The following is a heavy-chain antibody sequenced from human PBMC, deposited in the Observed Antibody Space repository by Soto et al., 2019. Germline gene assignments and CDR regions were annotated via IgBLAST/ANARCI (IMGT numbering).Heavy chain of an antibody. CDR3: AKDNIVVVVAATPTDAFDL. Sequence: GGSLRLSCAASGFTFSSYAMSWVRQAPGKGLEWVSAISGSGGSTYYADSVKGRFTISRDNSKNTLYLQMNSLRAEDTAVYYCAKDNIVVVVAATPTDAFDLWGQGTMVTVSS. CDR2: ISGSGGST. J-gene: IGHJ3*01. D-gene: IGHD2-15*01. CDR1: GFTFSSYA. V-gene: IGHV3-23*01.